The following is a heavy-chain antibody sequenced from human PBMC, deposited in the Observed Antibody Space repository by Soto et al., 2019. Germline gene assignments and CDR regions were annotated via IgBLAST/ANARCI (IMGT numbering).Heavy chain of an antibody. CDR1: GGTFSSYA. J-gene: IGHJ6*02. Sequence: ASVNVSCTASGGTFSSYAISWVRQAPGQGLEWMGGIIPVYGAADYAQKFQGRVTITADESTNTAYMEMSSLRSEDTAMYYCARVGTPGVGYYYYHGMDVWGQGTTVTVSS. CDR2: IIPVYGAA. V-gene: IGHV1-69*13. CDR3: ARVGTPGVGYYYYHGMDV. D-gene: IGHD1-26*01.